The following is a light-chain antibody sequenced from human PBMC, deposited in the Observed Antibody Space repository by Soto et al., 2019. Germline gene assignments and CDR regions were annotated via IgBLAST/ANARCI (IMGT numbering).Light chain of an antibody. CDR2: GAS. CDR1: QRVSSGY. V-gene: IGKV3-20*01. J-gene: IGKJ4*01. CDR3: QHYGTSAAAT. Sequence: EVVLTQSPATLSMSPGERAALSCRASQRVSSGYLAWYQQRPGQAPSLLVYGASTRAPGVPDRFGGSGSGTDFTLTISRLEPEDSAVDYWQHYGTSAAATFGGGTKVEIK.